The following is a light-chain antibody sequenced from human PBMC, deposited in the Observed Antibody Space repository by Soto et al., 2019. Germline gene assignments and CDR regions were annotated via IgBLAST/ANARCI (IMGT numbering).Light chain of an antibody. CDR2: GAS. CDR1: QSVSSN. J-gene: IGKJ4*01. V-gene: IGKV3-15*01. Sequence: EIVMTQSPATLSVSAGESATLSCRASQSVSSNLAWYQQKPGQAPRLLIYGASTRATGLPDRISGRGSGTEFTLTISSLQSEDFALYYCQQYNDWPLTFGGGTKVEIK. CDR3: QQYNDWPLT.